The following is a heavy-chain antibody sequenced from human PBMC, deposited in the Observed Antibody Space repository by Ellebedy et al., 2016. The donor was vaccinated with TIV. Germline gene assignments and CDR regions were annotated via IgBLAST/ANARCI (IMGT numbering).Heavy chain of an antibody. D-gene: IGHD3-10*01. CDR1: GFSVSGHF. V-gene: IGHV3-66*01. Sequence: GGSLRLSCAVSGFSVSGHFMSWVRQAPGEGLEWVSIIYSGGGTNYTDSVRGRFTISRDNSKNTVYLQMNSLRVDDTAVYYCAGSGIVWFGETHDFWGQGTLVTVSS. J-gene: IGHJ4*02. CDR2: IYSGGGT. CDR3: AGSGIVWFGETHDF.